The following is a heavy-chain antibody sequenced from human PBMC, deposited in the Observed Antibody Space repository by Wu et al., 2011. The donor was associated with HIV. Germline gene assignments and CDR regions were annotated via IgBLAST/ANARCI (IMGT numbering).Heavy chain of an antibody. CDR1: GYTFTGYY. CDR3: VRGLVGAGRYFDF. Sequence: QVQLVQSGAEVKKPGASVKVSCKTSGYTFTGYYIHWVRQAPGQGLDWMGWINPNSGGTNYAQKFQGRVTMTRDTSITTAYMELSSLRSDDTAVYYCVRGLVGAGRYFDFWGQGTLVSVSS. V-gene: IGHV1-2*02. D-gene: IGHD1-26*01. J-gene: IGHJ4*02. CDR2: INPNSGGT.